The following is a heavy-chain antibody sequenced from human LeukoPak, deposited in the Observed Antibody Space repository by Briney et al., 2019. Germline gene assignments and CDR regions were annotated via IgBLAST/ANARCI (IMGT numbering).Heavy chain of an antibody. J-gene: IGHJ4*02. CDR3: AIFGDPTFDY. CDR2: ISYDGSNK. V-gene: IGHV3-30-3*01. D-gene: IGHD3-3*01. CDR1: GFTFSSYA. Sequence: QAGGSLRLSCAASGFTFSSYAMHWVRQAPGKGLEWVAVISYDGSNKYYADSVKGRFTISRDNSKNTLYLQMNSLRAEDTAVCYCAIFGDPTFDYWGQGTLVTVSS.